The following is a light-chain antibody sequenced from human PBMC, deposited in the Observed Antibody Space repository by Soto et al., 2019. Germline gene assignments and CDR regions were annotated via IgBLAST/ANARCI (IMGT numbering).Light chain of an antibody. J-gene: IGKJ5*01. CDR2: DAS. V-gene: IGKV3-11*01. Sequence: VLKKSAGTLSLYQGERATLSCRASQSVTTYLAWYQQKPGQAPRLLIYDASNRATGIPARFSGSGSGTDFTLTISSLQPEDFSVYFCQQRSNWPLITFGQGTRLEIK. CDR3: QQRSNWPLIT. CDR1: QSVTTY.